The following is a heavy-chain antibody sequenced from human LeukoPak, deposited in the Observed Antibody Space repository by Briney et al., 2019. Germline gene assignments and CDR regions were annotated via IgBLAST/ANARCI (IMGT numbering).Heavy chain of an antibody. CDR3: ARGRGAAAREDF. Sequence: PSETLSLTCAVYGGSFSGYYWSWIRQPPGKGLEWIGEITYSGNTNYNPSLKSRVTISVDTSKNQFSLKLSSVTAADTAVYYCARGRGAAAREDFWGQGTLVTVSS. V-gene: IGHV4-34*01. CDR1: GGSFSGYY. J-gene: IGHJ4*02. CDR2: ITYSGNT. D-gene: IGHD6-13*01.